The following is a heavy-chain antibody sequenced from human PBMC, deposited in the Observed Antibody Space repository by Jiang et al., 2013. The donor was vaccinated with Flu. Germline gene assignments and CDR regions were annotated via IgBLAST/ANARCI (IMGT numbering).Heavy chain of an antibody. Sequence: KLQGRVTMTTDTSTSTAYMELRSLRSDDTAVYYCARDYDILTGYYSLQSFDYWGQGTLVTVSS. V-gene: IGHV1-18*01. CDR3: ARDYDILTGYYSLQSFDY. J-gene: IGHJ4*02. D-gene: IGHD3-9*01.